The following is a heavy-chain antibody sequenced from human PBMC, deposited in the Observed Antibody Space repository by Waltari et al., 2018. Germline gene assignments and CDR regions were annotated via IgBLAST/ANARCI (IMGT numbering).Heavy chain of an antibody. CDR3: ARGGDCGGDCYFGGAFDI. Sequence: QVQLQQWGAGLLKPSETLSLPCAGYGGSFSGYYWSWVRQPPGKGLEWIGEINHSGSTNYNPSLKSRVTISVDTSKNQFSLKLSSVTAADTAVYYCARGGDCGGDCYFGGAFDIWGQGTMVTVSS. D-gene: IGHD2-21*01. CDR2: INHSGST. J-gene: IGHJ3*02. V-gene: IGHV4-34*01. CDR1: GGSFSGYY.